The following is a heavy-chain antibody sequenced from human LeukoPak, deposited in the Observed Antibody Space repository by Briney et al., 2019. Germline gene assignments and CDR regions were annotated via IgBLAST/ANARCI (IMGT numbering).Heavy chain of an antibody. CDR2: IYYSGST. V-gene: IGHV4-30-4*01. CDR3: ARDPSRGLDY. Sequence: SETLSLTCTVSGGSISSGDYSWSGIRHPPGKGLEWIGYIYYSGSTYYNPSLKSRITISVDTSKNQFSLKLNSVTAADTAVYYCARDPSRGLDYWGQGTLVTVSS. J-gene: IGHJ4*02. CDR1: GGSISSGDYS.